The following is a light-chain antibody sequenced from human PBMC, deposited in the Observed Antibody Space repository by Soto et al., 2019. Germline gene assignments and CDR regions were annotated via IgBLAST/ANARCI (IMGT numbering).Light chain of an antibody. CDR1: SSVVGGYKY. V-gene: IGLV2-8*01. Sequence: QSALTQPPSASGSPGQSVTISCTGTSSVVGGYKYVSWYQQHPGKAPKLMIFEVNKRPSGVPDRFSGSKSGNTASLTVSGLQAEDEADYYCSSYAGINNLGVFGTGTKVTVL. J-gene: IGLJ1*01. CDR3: SSYAGINNLGV. CDR2: EVN.